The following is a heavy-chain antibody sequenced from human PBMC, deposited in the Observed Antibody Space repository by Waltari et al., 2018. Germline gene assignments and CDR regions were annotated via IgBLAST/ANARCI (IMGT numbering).Heavy chain of an antibody. CDR3: TRGGNYDFWSHSPFVDP. Sequence: QVQLQQWGAGLLKPSETLSPTCSVSGASFSADYGGGVRHVPGKGLEWIGQIRHPGNPNYNPSLQSRVAISIDTSRNQFSLRVFSVTAADTGLYFCTRGGNYDFWSHSPFVDPWGQGTQVTVSS. V-gene: IGHV4-34*01. D-gene: IGHD3-3*01. CDR2: IRHPGNP. J-gene: IGHJ5*02. CDR1: GASFSADY.